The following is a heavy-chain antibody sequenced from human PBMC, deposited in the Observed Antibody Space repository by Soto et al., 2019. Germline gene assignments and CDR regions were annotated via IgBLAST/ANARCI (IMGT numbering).Heavy chain of an antibody. D-gene: IGHD1-26*01. J-gene: IGHJ6*02. Sequence: EVQLLESGGGLVQPGGSLRLSCAASGSPFSTSAMNRVRQAPGKGLEWVSIISATSDAAYYAESVKGRFTSSRDNSKNTLYLQMNSLRPEDTAVYYCGKYSGSYPVYNGMNVWGQGTTVTVSS. V-gene: IGHV3-23*01. CDR2: ISATSDAA. CDR1: GSPFSTSA. CDR3: GKYSGSYPVYNGMNV.